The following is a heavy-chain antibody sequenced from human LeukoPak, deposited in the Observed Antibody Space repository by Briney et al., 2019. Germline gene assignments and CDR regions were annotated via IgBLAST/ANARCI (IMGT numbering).Heavy chain of an antibody. D-gene: IGHD3-9*01. CDR2: IKQDGSEK. J-gene: IGHJ4*02. CDR3: ARQRGDILTGYYMPRGFDY. Sequence: PGGSLRLSCAASGFTFSSYWMSWVRQAPGKGLEWVAIIKQDGSEKHYVDSVKGRFTISRDNAKNSLYLQMNSLRAEDTAVYYCARQRGDILTGYYMPRGFDYWGQGTLVTVSS. V-gene: IGHV3-7*01. CDR1: GFTFSSYW.